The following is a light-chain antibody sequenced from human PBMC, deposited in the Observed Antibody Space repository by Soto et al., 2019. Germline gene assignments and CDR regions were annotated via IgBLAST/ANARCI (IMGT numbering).Light chain of an antibody. J-gene: IGKJ4*01. CDR1: QSISSSY. CDR3: QQYGTSPLT. CDR2: GAS. Sequence: EIVLTQSPGTLSLSPGERATLSCRASQSISSSYLAWYQQKPGQAPRLLIYGASSWATGIPDRFSGSGSGTDFTLTINRLEPEDFAVYYCQQYGTSPLTFGGGTKVEIK. V-gene: IGKV3-20*01.